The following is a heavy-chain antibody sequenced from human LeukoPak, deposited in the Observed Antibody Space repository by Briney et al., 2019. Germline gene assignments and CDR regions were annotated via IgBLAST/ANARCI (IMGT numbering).Heavy chain of an antibody. CDR2: INTNTGNP. CDR3: ARDSSGGWHQGDDYYYMDV. V-gene: IGHV7-4-1*02. CDR1: GYTFTSYA. J-gene: IGHJ6*03. Sequence: ASVKVSCKASGYTFTSYAMNWVRQAPGQGLEWMGWINTNTGNPTYAQGFTGRFVFSLDTSVSTAYLQISSLKAEDTAVYYCARDSSGGWHQGDDYYYMDVWGKGTTVTVSS. D-gene: IGHD6-19*01.